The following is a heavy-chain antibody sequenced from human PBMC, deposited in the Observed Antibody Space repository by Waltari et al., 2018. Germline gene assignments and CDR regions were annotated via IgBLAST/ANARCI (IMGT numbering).Heavy chain of an antibody. CDR1: GYSISSGYY. J-gene: IGHJ6*02. Sequence: QVQLQESGPGLVKPSETLSLTCAVSGYSISSGYYWGWIRQPPGKGLEWIGSIYHSGSTYYNPSLKSRVTISVDTSKNQFSLKLSSVTAADTAVYYCARDTPDYLTTYYYGMDVWGQGTTVTVSS. CDR3: ARDTPDYLTTYYYGMDV. CDR2: IYHSGST. V-gene: IGHV4-38-2*02. D-gene: IGHD2-15*01.